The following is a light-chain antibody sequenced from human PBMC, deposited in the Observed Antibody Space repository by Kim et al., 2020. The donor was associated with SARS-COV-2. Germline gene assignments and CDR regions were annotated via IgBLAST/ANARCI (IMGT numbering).Light chain of an antibody. CDR2: DVT. Sequence: GQSFTISCTGSDSDVGTYNLVPWYHQHPGEAPKLIIYDVTKRPSGISNRFSASKSGITASLTISGLQTDDEADYYCSSHTGSNTVIFGGGTKLTVL. V-gene: IGLV2-23*02. CDR1: DSDVGTYNL. CDR3: SSHTGSNTVI. J-gene: IGLJ2*01.